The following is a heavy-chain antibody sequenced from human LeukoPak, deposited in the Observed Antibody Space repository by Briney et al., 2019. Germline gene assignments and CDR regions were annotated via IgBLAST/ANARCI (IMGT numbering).Heavy chain of an antibody. J-gene: IGHJ3*02. CDR2: INSDGSST. D-gene: IGHD6-19*01. V-gene: IGHV3-74*01. CDR3: ARDGSSGWPLKGAFDM. CDR1: GFTFSSYW. Sequence: GGSLRLSCAASGFTFSSYWMHWVRQAPGKGLVWVSRINSDGSSTSYADSMKGRFTFSRDNAKNSLYLQMNSLRAEDTAVYYCARDGSSGWPLKGAFDMWGQGTMVTVSA.